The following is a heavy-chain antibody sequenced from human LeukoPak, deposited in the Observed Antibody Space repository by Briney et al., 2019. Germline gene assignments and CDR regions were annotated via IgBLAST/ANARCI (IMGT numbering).Heavy chain of an antibody. J-gene: IGHJ4*02. CDR1: GFIVRSHY. Sequence: GGSLRLSCVASGFIVRSHYMSWVRQAPGKGLEWVSFLYSDGNIYYADSVKGRFTISRDTSKNTLYLQMTSLRAEDTAVYYCAKDVTAEAPPSWFDYWGQGTPVTVSS. V-gene: IGHV3-53*01. D-gene: IGHD2-21*02. CDR2: LYSDGNI. CDR3: AKDVTAEAPPSWFDY.